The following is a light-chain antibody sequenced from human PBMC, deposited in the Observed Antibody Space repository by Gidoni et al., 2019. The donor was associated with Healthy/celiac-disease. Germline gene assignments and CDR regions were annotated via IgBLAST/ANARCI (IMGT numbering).Light chain of an antibody. Sequence: SYVLTQPPSASVAPGKTARITCGGNNIGSKSVHWYQQKPGQAPVLVIYDDSDRPSGIPERFSGSNSGNTATLTISRVEAGDEADYYCQVWDSSSDHHWVFGGGTKLTVL. V-gene: IGLV3-21*03. J-gene: IGLJ3*02. CDR3: QVWDSSSDHHWV. CDR1: NIGSKS. CDR2: DDS.